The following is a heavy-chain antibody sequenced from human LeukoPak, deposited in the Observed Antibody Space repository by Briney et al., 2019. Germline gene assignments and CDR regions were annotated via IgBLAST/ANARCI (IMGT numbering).Heavy chain of an antibody. D-gene: IGHD4-17*01. CDR2: INHSGSN. Sequence: SETLSLTCAVSGGSFSGYYLSWMRQPPGKGLEWMGGINHSGSNNYNPPLKRRVTISIETSNNNLSLKLTSLTAADTAVYYCARGLESNDYGDFGYWGQGTLVTVSS. CDR1: GGSFSGYY. CDR3: ARGLESNDYGDFGY. J-gene: IGHJ4*02. V-gene: IGHV4-34*01.